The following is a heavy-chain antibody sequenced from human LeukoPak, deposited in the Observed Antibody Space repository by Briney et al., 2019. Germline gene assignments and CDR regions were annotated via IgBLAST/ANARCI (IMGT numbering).Heavy chain of an antibody. Sequence: GGSLRLSCAASGFSVSSNFMTWVRQAPGKGLEWLSVIFSGGSTYYADSVKGRFTISRDNSKNTLYLQMSSLRAEDTAVYYCARDLYSISFDYWGRGTLVTVSS. CDR1: GFSVSSNF. CDR3: ARDLYSISFDY. V-gene: IGHV3-53*01. J-gene: IGHJ4*02. D-gene: IGHD6-13*01. CDR2: IFSGGST.